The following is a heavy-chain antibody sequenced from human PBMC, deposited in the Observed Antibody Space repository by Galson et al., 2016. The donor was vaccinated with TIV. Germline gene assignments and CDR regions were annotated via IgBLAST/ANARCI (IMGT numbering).Heavy chain of an antibody. D-gene: IGHD6-19*01. CDR3: VREGMYRTGWYEDY. V-gene: IGHV1-46*01. Sequence: SVKVSCKASGYTLTSYSMHWVRQAPGQGLEWMGIINPSGGSTSYAQKFQGRVTVTRDTSTRTVYMEMNSLRSEDMAIYYCVREGMYRTGWYEDYWCQGTLVTVSS. J-gene: IGHJ4*02. CDR2: INPSGGST. CDR1: GYTLTSYS.